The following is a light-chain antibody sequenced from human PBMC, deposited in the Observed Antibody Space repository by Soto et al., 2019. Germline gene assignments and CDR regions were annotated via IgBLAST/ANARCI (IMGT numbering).Light chain of an antibody. CDR3: QQRSNWLT. J-gene: IGKJ4*01. Sequence: EIVLTQSPATLPLSPGERATLSCRASQSVSSYLAWYQQKPGQAPRLLIYDASNRATGIPARFSGSGSGTDFTLTISSLEPEDFAVYYCQQRSNWLTFGGGTKV. CDR2: DAS. CDR1: QSVSSY. V-gene: IGKV3-11*01.